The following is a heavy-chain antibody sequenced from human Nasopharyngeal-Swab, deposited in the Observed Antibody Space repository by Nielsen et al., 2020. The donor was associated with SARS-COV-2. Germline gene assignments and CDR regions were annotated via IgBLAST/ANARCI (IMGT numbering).Heavy chain of an antibody. CDR3: VRDGALIQLWLLPHALDI. J-gene: IGHJ3*02. CDR2: ISSSGSIA. CDR1: GFTFGSYT. Sequence: GESLKISYEASGFTFGSYTMNWVRQAPGKGLEWVSFISSSGSIAYYVDSVKGRFTISRDNANNSLYLQMNSLRADDTAVYYCVRDGALIQLWLLPHALDIWGQGKLVTVSS. V-gene: IGHV3-48*04. D-gene: IGHD5-18*01.